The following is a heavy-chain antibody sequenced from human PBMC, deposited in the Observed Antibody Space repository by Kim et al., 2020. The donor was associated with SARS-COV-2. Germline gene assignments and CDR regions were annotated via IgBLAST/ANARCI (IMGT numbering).Heavy chain of an antibody. CDR1: GFTFSSYA. D-gene: IGHD1-26*01. J-gene: IGHJ6*02. CDR2: ISGSGGST. V-gene: IGHV3-23*01. CDR3: AKSNRAHYYYYYDMDV. Sequence: GGSLRLSCAVSGFTFSSYAMSWVRQAPGKGLEWVSAISGSGGSTYYADSVKGRFTISRDNSKNTLYLQMNSLRAEDTAVYYCAKSNRAHYYYYYDMDVWGQGTTVTVSS.